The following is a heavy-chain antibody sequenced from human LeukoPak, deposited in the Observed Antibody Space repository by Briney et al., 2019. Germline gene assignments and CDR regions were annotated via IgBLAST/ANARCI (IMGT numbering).Heavy chain of an antibody. V-gene: IGHV1-8*01. D-gene: IGHD6-19*01. CDR1: GYTFTSYE. CDR2: MNTNSGNT. J-gene: IGHJ6*04. Sequence: ASVKVSCKASGYTFTSYEINWVREATGQGLEWMGWMNTNSGNTGYAQKFQGRVTMTRNTSISTASMELSSLRSEDTAVYYCARGRLLQWLVPYMDIWGKGTTVTVSS. CDR3: ARGRLLQWLVPYMDI.